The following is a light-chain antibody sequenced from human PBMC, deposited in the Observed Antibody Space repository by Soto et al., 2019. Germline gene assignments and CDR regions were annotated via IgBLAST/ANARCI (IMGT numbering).Light chain of an antibody. J-gene: IGKJ1*01. CDR1: QSVSSY. V-gene: IGKV3-11*01. CDR2: DAS. Sequence: EIVLTQSPATLSLSPGERAILSCRASQSVSSYLAWYQQKPGQAPRLLIYDASNTATGIPARFSGSGSGTDFTLTISSLEPEDFAVYYCQQRSNWPPSRSFGQGTKVDIK. CDR3: QQRSNWPPSRS.